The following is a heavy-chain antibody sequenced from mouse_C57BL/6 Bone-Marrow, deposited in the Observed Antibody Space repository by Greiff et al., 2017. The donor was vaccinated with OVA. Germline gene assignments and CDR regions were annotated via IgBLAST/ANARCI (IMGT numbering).Heavy chain of an antibody. D-gene: IGHD3-2*02. J-gene: IGHJ2*01. CDR3: ARVTAQATWYFDY. Sequence: VQLQESGAELVKPGASVKLSCKASGYTFPSYWMHWVKQRPGRGLEWIGRIDPNSGGTKYNEKFKSKATLTVDKPSSTAYMQLSSLTSEDSAVYYCARVTAQATWYFDYWGQGTTLTVSS. CDR1: GYTFPSYW. V-gene: IGHV1-72*01. CDR2: IDPNSGGT.